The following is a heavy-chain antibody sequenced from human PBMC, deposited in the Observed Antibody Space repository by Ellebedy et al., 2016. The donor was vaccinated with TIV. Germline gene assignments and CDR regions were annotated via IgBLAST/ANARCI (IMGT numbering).Heavy chain of an antibody. V-gene: IGHV4-38-2*02. Sequence: MPSETLSLTCTVSGYSISSNYYWGWIRQPPGKGLEWIGSVYYSGSTNYNPSLKSRFTISLDTSKNQFSLKLGSVTAADTAMYYCARENNDSGVGGFDYWGQGTLVTVSS. CDR2: VYYSGST. D-gene: IGHD1-26*01. J-gene: IGHJ4*02. CDR3: ARENNDSGVGGFDY. CDR1: GYSISSNYY.